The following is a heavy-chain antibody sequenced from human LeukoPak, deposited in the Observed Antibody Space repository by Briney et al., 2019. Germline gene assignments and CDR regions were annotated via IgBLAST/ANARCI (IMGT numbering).Heavy chain of an antibody. Sequence: SGGSLRLSCATSGFTFSGYGMHWVRQAPGKGLEWVAVISYDGSNKYYADSVKGRFTISRDNSKNTLYLQMNSLRAEDTAVYYCARGWAYDILTGYDYWGQGTLVTVSS. D-gene: IGHD3-9*01. CDR3: ARGWAYDILTGYDY. J-gene: IGHJ4*02. V-gene: IGHV3-30*19. CDR1: GFTFSGYG. CDR2: ISYDGSNK.